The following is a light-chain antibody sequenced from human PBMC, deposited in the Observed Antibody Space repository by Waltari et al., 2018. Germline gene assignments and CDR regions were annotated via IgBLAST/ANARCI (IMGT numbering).Light chain of an antibody. J-gene: IGKJ1*01. CDR2: AAS. CDR3: QRSYSTPTWT. CDR1: QSISSY. Sequence: DIQITQSPSSLSASVVDRVNITCRPRQSISSYLNWYQQKPGKAPKLLIYAASSLQSGVPSRFSGSGSGTDFTLTISSLQPEDFATYYCQRSYSTPTWTFGQGTKVEIK. V-gene: IGKV1-39*01.